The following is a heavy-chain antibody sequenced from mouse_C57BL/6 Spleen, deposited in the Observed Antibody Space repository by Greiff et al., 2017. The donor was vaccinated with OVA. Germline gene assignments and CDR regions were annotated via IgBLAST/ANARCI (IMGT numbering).Heavy chain of an antibody. Sequence: VQLQQSGAELVRPGASVKLSCTASGFNIKDDYMHWVKQRPEQGLEWIGWIDPENGDTEYASKFQGKATITADTSSNTAYMQLSSLTSEDTAVYYCTTDYDDRSSFSFWGQRTLVTVSA. CDR2: IDPENGDT. V-gene: IGHV14-4*01. CDR1: GFNIKDDY. J-gene: IGHJ3*01. D-gene: IGHD1-1*01. CDR3: TTDYDDRSSFSF.